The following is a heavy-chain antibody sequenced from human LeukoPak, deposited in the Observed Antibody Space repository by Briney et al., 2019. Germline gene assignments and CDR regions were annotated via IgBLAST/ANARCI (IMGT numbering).Heavy chain of an antibody. D-gene: IGHD4-23*01. Sequence: GGSLRLSCAASGFSFSTYGMHWVRHTPGKGLEWVAVVSYDGQNKDYAGSVRGRFTISRDNSKNTLYLQMNSLRAEDTAVYYCAKGRGGNWKSAFDYWGQGTLVTVSS. CDR3: AKGRGGNWKSAFDY. CDR1: GFSFSTYG. CDR2: VSYDGQNK. J-gene: IGHJ4*02. V-gene: IGHV3-30*18.